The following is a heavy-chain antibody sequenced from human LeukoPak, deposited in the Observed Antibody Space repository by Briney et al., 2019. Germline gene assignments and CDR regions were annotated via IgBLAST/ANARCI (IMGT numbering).Heavy chain of an antibody. CDR3: ARSAKDCSGGKCFHTGFDY. CDR1: GGSFSGYY. CDR2: INDSGDT. Sequence: SETLSLTCAVYGGSFSGYYWSWIRQPPGKGLEWIADINDSGDTNYYPSLKSRVTISEDTSKNQSSLKLSSVTAADTAVYYCARSAKDCSGGKCFHTGFDYWGQGTLVTVSS. V-gene: IGHV4-34*01. D-gene: IGHD2-15*01. J-gene: IGHJ4*02.